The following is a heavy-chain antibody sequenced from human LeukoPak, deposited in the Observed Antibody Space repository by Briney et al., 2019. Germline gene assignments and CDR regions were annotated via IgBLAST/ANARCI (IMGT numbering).Heavy chain of an antibody. Sequence: SETLSLTCTVSSDSIFTSNWWSWVRQPPGRGLEWIGQIFHSGSTSYSPPLKSRVTISMDKSKNQISLRLTSVTAADTAVYYCARSPTKRVPEDYWGQGTLVTVSS. D-gene: IGHD2-2*01. CDR3: ARSPTKRVPEDY. V-gene: IGHV4-4*02. CDR2: IFHSGST. J-gene: IGHJ4*02. CDR1: SDSIFTSNW.